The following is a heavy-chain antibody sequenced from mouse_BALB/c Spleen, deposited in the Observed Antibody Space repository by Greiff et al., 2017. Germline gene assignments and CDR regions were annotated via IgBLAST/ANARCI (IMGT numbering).Heavy chain of an antibody. CDR1: GYAFSSYW. CDR3: SRGGDDYDY. V-gene: IGHV1-80*01. J-gene: IGHJ2*01. CDR2: IYPGDGDT. D-gene: IGHD2-4*01. Sequence: VKLQESGAELVRPGSSVKISCKASGYAFSSYWMNWVKQRPGQGLEWIGQIYPGDGDTNYNGKFKGKATLTADKSSSTAYMQLSSLTSEDSAVYFCSRGGDDYDYWGQGTTLTVSS.